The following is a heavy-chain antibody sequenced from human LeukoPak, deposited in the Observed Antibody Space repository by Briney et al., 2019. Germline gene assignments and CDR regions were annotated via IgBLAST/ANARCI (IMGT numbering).Heavy chain of an antibody. CDR2: ISYDGSNK. V-gene: IGHV3-30-3*01. Sequence: GGSLRLSCAASGFTFSSYAMHWVRQAPGKGLEWVAVISYDGSNKYYADSVKGRFTISRDNSKNTLYLQMNSLRAEDTAVYYCAREPYYYDSSGSTFDYWGQGTLVTVSS. D-gene: IGHD3-22*01. CDR3: AREPYYYDSSGSTFDY. J-gene: IGHJ4*02. CDR1: GFTFSSYA.